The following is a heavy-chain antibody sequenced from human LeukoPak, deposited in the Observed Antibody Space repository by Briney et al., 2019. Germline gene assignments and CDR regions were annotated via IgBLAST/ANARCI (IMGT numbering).Heavy chain of an antibody. CDR2: IKSKTDGGTT. Sequence: GGSLRLSCAASGFTFSNAWMSWVRQAPGKGLEWVGRIKSKTDGGTTDYAAPVKGRFTISRDDSKNTLNLQMNNLKTEDTAVYYCTTGSVTMIVVVDYWGQGTLVTVSS. V-gene: IGHV3-15*01. D-gene: IGHD3-22*01. CDR1: GFTFSNAW. J-gene: IGHJ4*02. CDR3: TTGSVTMIVVVDY.